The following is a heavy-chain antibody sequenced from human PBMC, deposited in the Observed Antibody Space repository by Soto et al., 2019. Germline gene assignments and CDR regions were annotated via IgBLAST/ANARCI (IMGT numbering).Heavy chain of an antibody. CDR1: GFTFDDYA. D-gene: IGHD3-10*01. V-gene: IGHV3-9*01. CDR2: ISWNSGSI. J-gene: IGHJ4*02. Sequence: GGSLRLSCAASGFTFDDYAMHWVRQAPGKGLEWVSGISWNSGSIGYADSVKGRFTISRDNAKNSLYLQMNSLRAEDTALYYCAKDRYGSGSYLFDYWGQGTLVTVSS. CDR3: AKDRYGSGSYLFDY.